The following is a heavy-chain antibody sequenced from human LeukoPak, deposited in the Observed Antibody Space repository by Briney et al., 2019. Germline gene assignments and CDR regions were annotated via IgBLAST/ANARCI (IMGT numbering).Heavy chain of an antibody. Sequence: AGGSLRLSCAASGFIFIDYGMSWVRQAPGKGLEWVSVISGSGSSTYYADSVKGRFTISRDNSKNTLFLQMNSLRAKDTAVYYCARGARYSYFDYWGQGTLVTVSS. V-gene: IGHV3-23*01. CDR2: ISGSGSST. CDR3: ARGARYSYFDY. D-gene: IGHD1-1*01. CDR1: GFIFIDYG. J-gene: IGHJ4*02.